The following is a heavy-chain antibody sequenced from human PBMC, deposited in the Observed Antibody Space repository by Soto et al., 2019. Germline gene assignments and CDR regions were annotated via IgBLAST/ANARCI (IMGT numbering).Heavy chain of an antibody. V-gene: IGHV4-61*01. CDR2: IYYSGST. J-gene: IGHJ6*02. Sequence: QVQLQESGPGLVKPSETLSLTCTVSGGSVSSGSYYWSWIRQPPGKGLEWIGYIYYSGSTNYNPSLKSRVTVSVDTSTNQFSLKLSSVRAADTAVYYCGREGGVGYYYGMAVWGQGSLVTVSS. CDR3: GREGGVGYYYGMAV. D-gene: IGHD3-16*01. CDR1: GGSVSSGSYY.